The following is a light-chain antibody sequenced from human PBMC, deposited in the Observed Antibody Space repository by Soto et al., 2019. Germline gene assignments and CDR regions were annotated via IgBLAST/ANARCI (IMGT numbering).Light chain of an antibody. J-gene: IGLJ1*01. CDR3: CSYAGGSTSPDV. CDR1: SRDVGSYNL. CDR2: EGD. V-gene: IGLV2-23*01. Sequence: QSALTQPAAVSGSPGPTITISCTGTSRDVGSYNLFSWYQQHPSKAPILMIYEGDKRPSGVSNRFSGSQSDNTASLTISGLQAEDEADYYCCSYAGGSTSPDVFGTGTTVTVL.